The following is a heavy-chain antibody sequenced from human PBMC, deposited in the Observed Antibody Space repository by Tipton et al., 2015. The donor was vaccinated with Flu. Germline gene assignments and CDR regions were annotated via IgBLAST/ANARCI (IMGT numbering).Heavy chain of an antibody. Sequence: TLSLTCSVSGGFIISSGFYWSWIRQLPGKGLEWIAYIYHNGETHHNPSLKDRVTVSIHTSKNQFSLKLNSVTAAETAVYYCARDRGFSNWFDPWGQGTLVTVSS. CDR2: IYHNGET. J-gene: IGHJ5*02. D-gene: IGHD1-26*01. CDR3: ARDRGFSNWFDP. CDR1: GGFIISSGFY. V-gene: IGHV4-31*03.